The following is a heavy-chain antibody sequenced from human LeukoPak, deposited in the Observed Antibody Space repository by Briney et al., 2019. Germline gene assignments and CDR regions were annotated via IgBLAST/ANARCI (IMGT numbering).Heavy chain of an antibody. D-gene: IGHD5-12*01. J-gene: IGHJ4*02. Sequence: GGSLRLSCAASGFSFMNAWMIWVRQARGKGREWVGRIKSNADGGTPDYAAPARGRFTISRDDSKNTLYLQMNSLKTEDTAVYYCTTFYHKYSPYWGRGTLVTVSS. CDR1: GFSFMNAW. CDR3: TTFYHKYSPY. V-gene: IGHV3-15*01. CDR2: IKSNADGGTP.